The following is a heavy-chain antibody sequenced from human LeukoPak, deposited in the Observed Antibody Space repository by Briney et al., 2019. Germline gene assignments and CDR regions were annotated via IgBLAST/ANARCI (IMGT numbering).Heavy chain of an antibody. CDR2: INPNSGGT. D-gene: IGHD6-19*01. CDR3: ARGIAVAGMSDVSQNDY. V-gene: IGHV1-2*02. Sequence: ASVKVSCKASVYTFTGYFMHWVRPAPGQGLAWMGWINPNSGGTNYAQNFQRRVTMTTDTSHSTAYMELSRLSSDDTAVYYCARGIAVAGMSDVSQNDYWGQGTLVTVSS. CDR1: VYTFTGYF. J-gene: IGHJ4*01.